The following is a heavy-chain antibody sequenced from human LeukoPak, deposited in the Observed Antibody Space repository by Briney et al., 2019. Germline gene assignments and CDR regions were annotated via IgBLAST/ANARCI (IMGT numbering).Heavy chain of an antibody. D-gene: IGHD1-26*01. CDR1: GYTFTSYY. Sequence: ASVKVSCKASGYTFTSYYMRWVRQAPGQGLEWMGIINPSGGSTSYAQKFQGRVTMTRDTSTSTVYMELSSLRSEDMAVYYCATAAVGATLNFDYWGQGTLVTVSS. CDR3: ATAAVGATLNFDY. CDR2: INPSGGST. J-gene: IGHJ4*02. V-gene: IGHV1-46*01.